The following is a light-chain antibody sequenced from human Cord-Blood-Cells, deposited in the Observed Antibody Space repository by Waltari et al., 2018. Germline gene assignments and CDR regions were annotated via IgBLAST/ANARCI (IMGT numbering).Light chain of an antibody. CDR1: SSDVGGYNY. CDR3: SSYTSSSTLYV. CDR2: DVS. Sequence: QSALTQPASVSGSPGQSITISCTGTSSDVGGYNYVSWYQQPPGKAPKLTIYDVSNRPSGVSNRFSGSKSGNTASLTISGLQAEDEADYYCSSYTSSSTLYVFGTGTKVTVL. V-gene: IGLV2-14*01. J-gene: IGLJ1*01.